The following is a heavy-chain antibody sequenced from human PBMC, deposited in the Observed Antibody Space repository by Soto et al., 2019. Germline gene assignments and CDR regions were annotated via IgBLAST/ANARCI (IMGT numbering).Heavy chain of an antibody. D-gene: IGHD1-26*01. Sequence: SETLSLTCTVSGGSIISYYWSWSRQPPGKGLEWIGYIYYSGSTNYNPSLKSRVTISVDTSKNQFSLKLSSVTAADTAVYYCARDLVSGSYDGMDVWGQGTTVTVSS. CDR2: IYYSGST. V-gene: IGHV4-59*01. J-gene: IGHJ6*02. CDR3: ARDLVSGSYDGMDV. CDR1: GGSIISYY.